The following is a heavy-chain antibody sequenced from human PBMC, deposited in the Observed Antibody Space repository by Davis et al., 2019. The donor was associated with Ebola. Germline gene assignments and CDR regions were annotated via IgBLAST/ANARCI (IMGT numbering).Heavy chain of an antibody. CDR1: GFTFDDYG. D-gene: IGHD1-1*01. CDR2: INWNGGST. V-gene: IGHV3-20*04. J-gene: IGHJ4*02. Sequence: GESLKISCAASGFTFDDYGMSWVRQAPGKGLEWVSGINWNGGSTGYADSVKGRFTISRGNAKNSLYLQMNSLRAEDTAVYYCAREGGGKFDYWGQGTLVAVSS. CDR3: AREGGGKFDY.